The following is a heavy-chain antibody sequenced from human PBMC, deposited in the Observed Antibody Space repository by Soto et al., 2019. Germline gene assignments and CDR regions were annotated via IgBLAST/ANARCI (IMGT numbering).Heavy chain of an antibody. J-gene: IGHJ6*02. CDR3: ARPRGYCSGGSCYLRYYYYGMDV. V-gene: IGHV1-2*02. CDR2: INPNSGGT. CDR1: GYTFTGYY. Sequence: ASVKVSCKASGYTFTGYYMHWVRQAPGQGREWMGWINPNSGGTNYAQKFQGRVTMTRDTSISTAYMELSRLRSDDTAVYYCARPRGYCSGGSCYLRYYYYGMDVWGQGTTVTVSS. D-gene: IGHD2-15*01.